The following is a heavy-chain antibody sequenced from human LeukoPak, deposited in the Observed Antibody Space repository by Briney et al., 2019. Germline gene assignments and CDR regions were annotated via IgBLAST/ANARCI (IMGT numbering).Heavy chain of an antibody. CDR1: GVTVSSNY. Sequence: GGSLRLSCAASGVTVSSNYMSWVRQAPGKGLEWVGRIRSTANGYATAYAASVKGRFTISRDDSKNTAYLQMDSLKTEDTAVYYCAGNYYGSGSYGNSGAFDIWGQGTMVTVSS. CDR2: IRSTANGYAT. D-gene: IGHD3-10*01. CDR3: AGNYYGSGSYGNSGAFDI. V-gene: IGHV3-73*01. J-gene: IGHJ3*02.